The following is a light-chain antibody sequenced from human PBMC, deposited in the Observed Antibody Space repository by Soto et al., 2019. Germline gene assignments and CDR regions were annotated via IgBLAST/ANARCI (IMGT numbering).Light chain of an antibody. J-gene: IGLJ2*01. CDR1: SSDVGSYNY. CDR2: DVS. CDR3: CSYAGSYTV. V-gene: IGLV2-11*01. Sequence: QSALTQPRSVSGSPGQSVTISCTGTSSDVGSYNYVSWYQQHPGKAPKLMIYDVSKRPPGVPDRFSGSKSGNTASLTISGLQAEDEADYYCCSYAGSYTVFGGGTKVTVL.